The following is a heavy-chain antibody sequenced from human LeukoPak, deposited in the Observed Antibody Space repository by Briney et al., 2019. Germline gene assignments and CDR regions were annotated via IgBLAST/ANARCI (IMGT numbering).Heavy chain of an antibody. Sequence: SQTLSLTCTVSGGSISSGSYYWSWIRQPAGKGLEWIGRIYTSGSTNYNPSLKSRATISVDTSKNQFSLKLSSVTAADTAVYYCARRVSSGWTYNWFDPWGQGTLATVSS. CDR3: ARRVSSGWTYNWFDP. CDR2: IYTSGST. V-gene: IGHV4-61*02. CDR1: GGSISSGSYY. D-gene: IGHD6-19*01. J-gene: IGHJ5*02.